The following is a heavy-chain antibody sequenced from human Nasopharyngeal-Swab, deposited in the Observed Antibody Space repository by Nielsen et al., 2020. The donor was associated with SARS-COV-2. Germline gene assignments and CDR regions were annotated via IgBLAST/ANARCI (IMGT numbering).Heavy chain of an antibody. CDR2: ISAYNGNT. D-gene: IGHD4-17*01. CDR3: APPMTTLTSFDY. Sequence: ASVKVSCRASGDTFTSYGISWGRQAPGQGLEWMGWISAYNGNTNYAQKFQGRVTITRDTSASTAYMELSSLRSEDTAVYYCAPPMTTLTSFDYWGQGTLVTVSS. V-gene: IGHV1-18*01. CDR1: GDTFTSYG. J-gene: IGHJ4*02.